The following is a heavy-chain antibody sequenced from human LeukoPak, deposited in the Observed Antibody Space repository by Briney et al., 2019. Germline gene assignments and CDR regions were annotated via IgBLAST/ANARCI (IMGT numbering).Heavy chain of an antibody. V-gene: IGHV1-69*06. J-gene: IGHJ6*04. Sequence: SVKVSCKASGGTFSRYAISWVRQAPGQGLEWMGGIIPIFGTANYAQKFQGRVTITADKSTSTAYMELSSLRSEDTAVYYCATPFADPYYYYYGMDVWGKGTTVTVSS. D-gene: IGHD3-10*01. CDR3: ATPFADPYYYYYGMDV. CDR1: GGTFSRYA. CDR2: IIPIFGTA.